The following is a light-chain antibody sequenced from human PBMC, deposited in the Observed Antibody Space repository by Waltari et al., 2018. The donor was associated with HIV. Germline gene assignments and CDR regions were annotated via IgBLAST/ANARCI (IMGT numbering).Light chain of an antibody. J-gene: IGKJ2*01. CDR2: GSS. CDR1: QSINNN. Sequence: EIVMTQSPAPLSVSPGERATLTCRASQSINNNLAWYQQKPGQAPRPLIYGSSTMATGIPDMFSGSGSATEFALTISSLQSGDFAVYFCQQYKNWPYTFGQGTKLEIK. CDR3: QQYKNWPYT. V-gene: IGKV3-15*01.